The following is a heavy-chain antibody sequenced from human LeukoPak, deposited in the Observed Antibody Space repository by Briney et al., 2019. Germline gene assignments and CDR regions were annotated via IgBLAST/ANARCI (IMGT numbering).Heavy chain of an antibody. CDR3: AKDAAGALDY. Sequence: GGSLRLSCAASGFTFSSYGMHWVRQAPGKGLEWVAVISYDGSNKYYADSVKGRFTISRDDSKNTLYLQMNSLRAEDTAVYYCAKDAAGALDYWGQGTLVTVSS. V-gene: IGHV3-30*18. D-gene: IGHD3-10*01. CDR1: GFTFSSYG. J-gene: IGHJ4*02. CDR2: ISYDGSNK.